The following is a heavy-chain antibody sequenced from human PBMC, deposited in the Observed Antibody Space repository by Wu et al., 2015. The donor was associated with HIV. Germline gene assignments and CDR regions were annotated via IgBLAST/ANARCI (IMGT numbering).Heavy chain of an antibody. V-gene: IGHV1-18*01. CDR3: ARELGPYVGLRIFGVGYYTGIPLDP. D-gene: IGHD3-3*01. J-gene: IGHJ5*02. CDR2: ISAYKGNT. Sequence: QVQLVQSGAEVKKPGASVKVSCKASGYRFISYGISWVRQAPGQGLEWMGWISAYKGNTNYAQKVQGRVTMTTDTSTSTAYMELRSLRSDDTAVYYCARELGPYVGLRIFGVGYYTGIPLDPWGQGTLVHRLL. CDR1: GYRFISYG.